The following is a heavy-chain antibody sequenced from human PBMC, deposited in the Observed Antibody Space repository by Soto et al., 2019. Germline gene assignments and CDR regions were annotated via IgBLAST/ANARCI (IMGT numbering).Heavy chain of an antibody. CDR3: APGALPPPFVYHGLGL. V-gene: IGHV3-23*01. CDR1: TFTFKKYV. Sequence: EMQLLESGGGLVRPGGSLRLSCAASTFTFKKYVRSWGRQSPGKGLEWVSAITGTGGATYYAESVKGPFTVSRDNSNNPLVLQRNTRRYEYTAVYFCAPGALPPPFVYHGLGLWGQGTTVTVS. J-gene: IGHJ6*02. D-gene: IGHD1-26*01. CDR2: ITGTGGAT.